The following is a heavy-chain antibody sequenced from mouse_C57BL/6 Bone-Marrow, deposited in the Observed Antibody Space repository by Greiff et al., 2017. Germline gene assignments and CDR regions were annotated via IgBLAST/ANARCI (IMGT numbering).Heavy chain of an antibody. V-gene: IGHV1-81*01. Sequence: QVQLQQSGAELARPGASVKLSCKASGYTFTSYGISWVKQRTGQGLEWIGEIYPRSGNTYYNEKFKGKATLTADKSSSTAYMELRSLTSEDSAVYFCASPITTVVADYWGQGTTLTVSS. J-gene: IGHJ2*01. CDR3: ASPITTVVADY. CDR1: GYTFTSYG. D-gene: IGHD1-1*01. CDR2: IYPRSGNT.